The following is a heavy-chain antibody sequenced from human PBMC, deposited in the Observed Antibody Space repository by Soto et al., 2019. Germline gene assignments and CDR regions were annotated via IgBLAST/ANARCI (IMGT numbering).Heavy chain of an antibody. CDR2: VDPRDGST. Sequence: QVQLVQSGAEMKRPGASVILSCKASGYIFTTYSIHWVRQTAGQGLEWMAKVDPRDGSTGYAQKFRGRVSMAWDTSTGTVSMAVSSLTSDATATYYFARVRSSGREFDYWGQGTQVTVSS. J-gene: IGHJ4*02. V-gene: IGHV1-46*01. D-gene: IGHD6-25*01. CDR3: ARVRSSGREFDY. CDR1: GYIFTTYS.